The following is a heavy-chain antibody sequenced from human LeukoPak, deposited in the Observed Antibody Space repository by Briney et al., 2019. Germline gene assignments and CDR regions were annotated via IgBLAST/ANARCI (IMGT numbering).Heavy chain of an antibody. V-gene: IGHV1-46*01. CDR1: GYTFTSYY. D-gene: IGHD6-13*01. Sequence: ASVKVSCKASGYTFTSYYMHWVRQAPGQGLEWMGIINPSGDSTSYAQKFQGRVTMTRDTSTSTVYMELSSLRSEDTAVYYCARPAQQLVRNDAFDIWGQGTMVTVSS. CDR2: INPSGDST. CDR3: ARPAQQLVRNDAFDI. J-gene: IGHJ3*02.